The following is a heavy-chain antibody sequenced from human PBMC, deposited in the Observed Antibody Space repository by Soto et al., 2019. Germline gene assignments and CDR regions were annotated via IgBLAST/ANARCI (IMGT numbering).Heavy chain of an antibody. CDR2: NYPGDSNT. CDR1: GYSFSKYW. V-gene: IGHV5-51*01. D-gene: IGHD3-16*01. CDR3: ARVLGEQCFYHGMDV. Sequence: GESLKISCKGSGYSFSKYWIGWVRQMPGKGLEWMGINYPGDSNTKYSPSFQGQVTISADKSTSTAHLQWRSLKASDNAMYYSARVLGEQCFYHGMDVWGQGTTVTVSS. J-gene: IGHJ6*02.